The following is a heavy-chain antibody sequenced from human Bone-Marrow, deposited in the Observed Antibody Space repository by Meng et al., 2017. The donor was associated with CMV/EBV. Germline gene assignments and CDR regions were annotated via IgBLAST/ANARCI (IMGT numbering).Heavy chain of an antibody. J-gene: IGHJ6*02. CDR3: TRTQENSYGSYYYYYYGMDV. CDR2: IRSKANSYAT. Sequence: GGSLRLSCAASGFTFSGSAMHWVCQASGKGLEWVGRIRSKANSYATAYAASVKGRFTISRDDSKNTAYLQMNSLKTEDTAVYYCTRTQENSYGSYYYYYYGMDVWGQGTTVTVSS. V-gene: IGHV3-73*01. D-gene: IGHD5-18*01. CDR1: GFTFSGSA.